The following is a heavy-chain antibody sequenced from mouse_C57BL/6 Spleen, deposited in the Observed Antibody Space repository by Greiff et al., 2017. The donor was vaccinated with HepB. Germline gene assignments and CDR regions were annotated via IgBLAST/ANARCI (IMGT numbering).Heavy chain of an antibody. D-gene: IGHD2-4*01. CDR1: GYTFTDYY. CDR2: IFPGSGST. CDR3: AREGDYDDGVDY. Sequence: VKLQESGPELVKPGASVKISCKASGYTFTDYYINWVKRRPGQGLEWIGWIFPGSGSTFYNGKFKGQATLTVDKSSNTAYMLLSSLTSEDSAVFFCAREGDYDDGVDYWGQGTSVTVSS. V-gene: IGHV1-75*01. J-gene: IGHJ4*01.